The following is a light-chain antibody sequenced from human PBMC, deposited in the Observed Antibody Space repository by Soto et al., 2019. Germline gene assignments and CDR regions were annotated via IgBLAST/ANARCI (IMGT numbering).Light chain of an antibody. Sequence: QSALTQPASVSGSPGQSITISCTGTSSDVGGYNYVSWYQQHPGKAPKLMIYEVIKRPSGVPDRFSGSKSGNTASLTVSGLQAEDEADYYCNSYAGSNNWVFGGGTKLTVL. CDR3: NSYAGSNNWV. CDR2: EVI. J-gene: IGLJ3*02. CDR1: SSDVGGYNY. V-gene: IGLV2-8*01.